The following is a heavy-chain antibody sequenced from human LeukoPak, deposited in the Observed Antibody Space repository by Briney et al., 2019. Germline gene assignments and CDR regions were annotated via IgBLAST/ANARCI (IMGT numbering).Heavy chain of an antibody. D-gene: IGHD3-22*01. J-gene: IGHJ3*02. CDR1: GGSISSYY. V-gene: IGHV4-59*01. CDR2: IYYSGST. Sequence: SETLSLTCTVSGGSISSYYWNWIRQPPGKGLEWIGYIYYSGSTNYNPSLTGRVTISVDTSKNQFSLKLSSVTAADTAVYYCAREYNYYDSSGWDAFEIWGQGTMVTVSS. CDR3: AREYNYYDSSGWDAFEI.